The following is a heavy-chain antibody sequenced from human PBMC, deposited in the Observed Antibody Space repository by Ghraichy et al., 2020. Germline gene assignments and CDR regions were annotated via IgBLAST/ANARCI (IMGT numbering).Heavy chain of an antibody. CDR1: GDPFTAHY. V-gene: IGHV1-2*02. CDR2: INPNSGGT. Sequence: ASVKVSCKPSGDPFTAHYISCHRHGPGIPPESMGWINPNSGGTNYAQKFQGRVTMTRDTSISTAYMELSRLRSDDTAVYYCARRYSGYDFNWFDPWGQRTLVTVTS. J-gene: IGHJ5*02. D-gene: IGHD5-12*01. CDR3: ARRYSGYDFNWFDP.